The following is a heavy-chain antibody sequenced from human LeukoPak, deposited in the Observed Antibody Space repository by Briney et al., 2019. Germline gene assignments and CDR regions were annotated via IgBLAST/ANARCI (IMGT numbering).Heavy chain of an antibody. CDR2: INTGSTYT. Sequence: GGSLRLSCAASGFTFSDYYMTWIRQAPGKGLEWLSYINTGSTYTNYANSVKGRFTISRDNAKNPLYLQLNSLRAEDTAVYYCTREDNWYFDLWGRGTLVTVSS. J-gene: IGHJ2*01. CDR1: GFTFSDYY. V-gene: IGHV3-11*05. CDR3: TREDNWYFDL.